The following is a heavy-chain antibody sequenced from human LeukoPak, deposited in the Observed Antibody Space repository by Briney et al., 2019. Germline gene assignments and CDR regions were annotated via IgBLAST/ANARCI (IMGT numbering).Heavy chain of an antibody. CDR2: ISYSGSP. Sequence: PSETLSLTCSVSGDSIATYYWSWIRQPPGKGLEFIGYISYSGSPYYNPSLKSRVTMSVDTSKNQFCLKLSSVTAADTAVYYCARRRGCSGGSCYGDTFDYWGQGTLVTVSS. V-gene: IGHV4-59*08. CDR1: GDSIATYY. CDR3: ARRRGCSGGSCYGDTFDY. D-gene: IGHD2-15*01. J-gene: IGHJ4*02.